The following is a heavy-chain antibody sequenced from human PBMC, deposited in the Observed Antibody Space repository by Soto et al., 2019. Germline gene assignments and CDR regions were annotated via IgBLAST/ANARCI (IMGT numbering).Heavy chain of an antibody. CDR1: GYTFTSYG. CDR2: ISAYNGNT. Sequence: ASVKVSCKASGYTFTSYGISWVRQAPGQGLEWMGWISAYNGNTNYAQKLQGRVTMTTDTFTSTAYMELRSLRSDDTAVYYCARGVGYYCDSSGPFDYWGQGTLVTVSS. V-gene: IGHV1-18*01. J-gene: IGHJ4*02. CDR3: ARGVGYYCDSSGPFDY. D-gene: IGHD3-22*01.